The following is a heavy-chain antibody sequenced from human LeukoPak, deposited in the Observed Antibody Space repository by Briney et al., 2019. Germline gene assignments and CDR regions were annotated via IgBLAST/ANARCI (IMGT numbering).Heavy chain of an antibody. CDR2: IYSSGST. D-gene: IGHD2-2*01. J-gene: IGHJ6*03. V-gene: IGHV4-39*07. CDR3: GRDGGHCSTTYKGSCYYSYYMDV. Sequence: PSETLSLTCTVSGGSIGSSSYFWGWIRQPPGKGLEWIGSIYSSGSTYCNPSLKSRVTISVDTSKNQFSLKLSSVTAADTAVYYCGRDGGHCSTTYKGSCYYSYYMDVWGKGTTVTVSS. CDR1: GGSIGSSSYF.